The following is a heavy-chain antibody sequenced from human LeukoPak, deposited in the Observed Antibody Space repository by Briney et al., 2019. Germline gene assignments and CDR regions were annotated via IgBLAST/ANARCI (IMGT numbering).Heavy chain of an antibody. CDR3: ARVSVAYDSTGYRFDD. CDR2: IYSGGST. V-gene: IGHV3-66*01. CDR1: GFTVSSNY. Sequence: GGSLRLSCAASGFTVSSNYMTWVRQAPGTGLEWVSLIYSGGSTDYADSVKGRFTISRDNSKNTLYLQMNSLRAEDTAVYYCARVSVAYDSTGYRFDDWGQGSLVTVSS. J-gene: IGHJ4*02. D-gene: IGHD3-22*01.